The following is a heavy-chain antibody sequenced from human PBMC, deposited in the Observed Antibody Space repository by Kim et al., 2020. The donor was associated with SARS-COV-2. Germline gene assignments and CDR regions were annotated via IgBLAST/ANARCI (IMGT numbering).Heavy chain of an antibody. V-gene: IGHV5-51*01. CDR2: IYPSDSDT. D-gene: IGHD3-22*01. CDR3: TSRVFITPGGFDI. Sequence: VESLKISCKASGYSFTTYWIGWVRQMPGKGLEWMGIIYPSDSDTTYSPSFQGQVTISVDKSISTAYLQWSSLKASDTAIYYCTSRVFITPGGFDIWGQGTMVTVSS. J-gene: IGHJ3*02. CDR1: GYSFTTYW.